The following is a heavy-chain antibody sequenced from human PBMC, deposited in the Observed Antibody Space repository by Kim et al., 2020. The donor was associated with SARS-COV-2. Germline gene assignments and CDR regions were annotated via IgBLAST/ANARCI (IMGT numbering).Heavy chain of an antibody. V-gene: IGHV3-15*01. J-gene: IGHJ2*01. CDR2: IKSKTDGGTT. CDR3: TKLVVVAATDYWYFDL. D-gene: IGHD2-15*01. Sequence: GGSLRLSCAASGFTFSNAWMSWVRQAPGKGLEWVGRIKSKTDGGTTDYAAPVKGRFTISRDDSKNTLYLQMNSLKTEDTAVYYCTKLVVVAATDYWYFDLWGRGTLVTVSS. CDR1: GFTFSNAW.